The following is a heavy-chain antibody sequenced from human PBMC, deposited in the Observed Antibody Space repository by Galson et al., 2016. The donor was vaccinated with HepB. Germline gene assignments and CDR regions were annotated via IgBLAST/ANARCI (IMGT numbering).Heavy chain of an antibody. CDR1: GYTFTSYG. CDR2: ISAFNGGT. D-gene: IGHD6-19*01. CDR3: ARARNLAMAGTSYYFDN. Sequence: SVKVSCKASGYTFTSYGVGWVRQAPGQGLEWMGWISAFNGGTVYAQNLQGRVTMTTDTATTTAFMEVRNLRSVDTAVYYCARARNLAMAGTSYYFDNWGQGTLVTVSS. V-gene: IGHV1-18*01. J-gene: IGHJ4*02.